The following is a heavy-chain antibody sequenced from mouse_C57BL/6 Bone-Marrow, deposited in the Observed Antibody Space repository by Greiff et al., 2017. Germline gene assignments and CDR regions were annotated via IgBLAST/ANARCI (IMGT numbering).Heavy chain of an antibody. J-gene: IGHJ1*03. CDR2: IDPSDSYT. CDR1: GYTFTSYW. Sequence: QVQLKESGAELVMPGASVKLSCKASGYTFTSYWMHWVKQRPGQGLEWIGEIDPSDSYTNYNQKFKGKSTLTVDKSSSTAYMQLSSLTSEDSAVYYCAREGVTTSYWYFDVWGTGTTVTVSA. CDR3: AREGVTTSYWYFDV. D-gene: IGHD2-2*01. V-gene: IGHV1-69*01.